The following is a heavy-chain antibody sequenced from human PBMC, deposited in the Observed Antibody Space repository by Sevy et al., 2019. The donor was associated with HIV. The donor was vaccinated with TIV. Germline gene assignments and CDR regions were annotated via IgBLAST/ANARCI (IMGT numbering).Heavy chain of an antibody. CDR3: VRDMELVDEGTQEFYF. J-gene: IGHJ4*02. CDR2: INPNSGGT. D-gene: IGHD1-7*01. CDR1: GYTFTGYY. Sequence: ASVKVSCKASGYTFTGYYMHWVRQAPGQGLEWMGWINPNSGGTNYPQKVQGRVTMTRDTSISTAYMELSRLRSDDTALYYCVRDMELVDEGTQEFYFWGQGTLVTVSS. V-gene: IGHV1-2*02.